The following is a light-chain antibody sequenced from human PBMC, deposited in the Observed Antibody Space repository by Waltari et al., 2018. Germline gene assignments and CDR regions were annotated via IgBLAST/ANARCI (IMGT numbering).Light chain of an antibody. Sequence: EIVLTQSPATLSSSPGERATLSCRASQRVDSQLAWYQQKPGQAPRLLIHDVSNRATGVPARVRGSGSGTDFTLTISSLEPEDSTFYYCQQRYDWQITFGCGTKVEIK. CDR3: QQRYDWQIT. CDR2: DVS. J-gene: IGKJ4*01. CDR1: QRVDSQ. V-gene: IGKV3-11*01.